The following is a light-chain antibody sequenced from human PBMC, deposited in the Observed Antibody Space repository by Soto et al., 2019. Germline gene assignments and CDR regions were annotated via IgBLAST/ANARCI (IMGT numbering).Light chain of an antibody. V-gene: IGLV2-11*01. CDR2: DVS. CDR1: SSDVGGYNY. J-gene: IGLJ1*01. Sequence: QSALTQPHSVSGSPGQSVTISCTGTSSDVGGYNYVSWYQHHPGKAPKLITYDVSERPSGVPDRFSGSKSGNTGNTASLTISGLQAEDEADYYCCSYAGSYTHVFGSGTKVTVL. CDR3: CSYAGSYTHV.